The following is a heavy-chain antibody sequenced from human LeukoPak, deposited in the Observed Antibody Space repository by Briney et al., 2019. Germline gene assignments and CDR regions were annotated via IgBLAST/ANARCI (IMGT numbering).Heavy chain of an antibody. V-gene: IGHV4-31*03. J-gene: IGHJ5*02. Sequence: SQTLSLTCTVSGGSISSGGYYWSWIRQHPGKGLEWIGYIYYSGSTYYNPSLKSRVTISVDTSKNQFSLKLSSVTAADTAVYYCARIEYYYDSSGYYLGWFDPWGQGTLVTVSS. CDR1: GGSISSGGYY. D-gene: IGHD3-22*01. CDR2: IYYSGST. CDR3: ARIEYYYDSSGYYLGWFDP.